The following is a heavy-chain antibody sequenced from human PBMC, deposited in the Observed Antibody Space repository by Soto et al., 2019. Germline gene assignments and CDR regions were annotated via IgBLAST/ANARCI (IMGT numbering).Heavy chain of an antibody. CDR3: ARYGVFPHYYYYYGMDV. Sequence: QVQLVQSGAEVKKPGSSVKVSCKASGGTFSSYAISWVRQAPGQGLEWMGGIIPIFGTANYAQKFQGRVTITADESTSTAYIELSSLRSEDTAVYYCARYGVFPHYYYYYGMDVWGQGTTVTVSS. J-gene: IGHJ6*02. V-gene: IGHV1-69*01. CDR1: GGTFSSYA. D-gene: IGHD3-10*01. CDR2: IIPIFGTA.